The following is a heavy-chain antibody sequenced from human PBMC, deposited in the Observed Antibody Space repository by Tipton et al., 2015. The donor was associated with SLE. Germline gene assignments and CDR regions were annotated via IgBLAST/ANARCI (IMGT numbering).Heavy chain of an antibody. CDR1: GDSITSITRTNW. Sequence: TLSLTCTVSGDSITSITRTNWWSWVRQPPGKGLEWIGEIFHSGSTNYRPSLKSRVIISVDKSKNQFSLQLTSVTPEDTAVYYCARGFLYDGFQVWGQGTLVTVSS. CDR3: ARGFLYDGFQV. J-gene: IGHJ1*01. D-gene: IGHD2-2*02. CDR2: IFHSGST. V-gene: IGHV4-4*02.